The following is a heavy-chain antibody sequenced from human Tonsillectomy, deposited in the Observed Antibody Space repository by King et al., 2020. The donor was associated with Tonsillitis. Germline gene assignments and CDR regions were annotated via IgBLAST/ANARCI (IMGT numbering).Heavy chain of an antibody. CDR1: GCSISSYY. V-gene: IGHV4-59*01. J-gene: IGHJ3*02. Sequence: QLQESDPGLVKPSETLSLTCTVSGCSISSYYWSWIRQPPGKGLEWIGYIYYSGSTNYNPSHKSRVTISVDTYKNQFSLKLSSVTAADTAVYYCARDIAAERAFDIWGQGTMVTVSS. D-gene: IGHD6-6*01. CDR2: IYYSGST. CDR3: ARDIAAERAFDI.